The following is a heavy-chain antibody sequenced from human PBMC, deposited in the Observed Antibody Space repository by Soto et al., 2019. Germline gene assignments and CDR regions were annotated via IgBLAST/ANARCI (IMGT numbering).Heavy chain of an antibody. CDR3: ARGSRLEPIYYYYYYYMDV. V-gene: IGHV1-8*01. J-gene: IGHJ6*03. D-gene: IGHD3-9*01. Sequence: GASVKVSCKASGYTFTSYDINWERQATGQGLEWMGWMNPNSGNTGYAQKFQGRVTMTRNTSISTAYMELSSLRSEDTAVYYCARGSRLEPIYYYYYYYMDVWGKGTTVTVSS. CDR2: MNPNSGNT. CDR1: GYTFTSYD.